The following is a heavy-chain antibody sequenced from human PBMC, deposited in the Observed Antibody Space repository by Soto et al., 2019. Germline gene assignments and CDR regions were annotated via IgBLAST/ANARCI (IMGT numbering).Heavy chain of an antibody. CDR2: INPNSGGT. J-gene: IGHJ3*02. V-gene: IGHV1-2*04. CDR3: ARDFLGTTGAFDI. D-gene: IGHD1-1*01. Sequence: VASVKVSCKASGYTFTGYYMHWVRQAPGQGLEWMGWINPNSGGTNYAQKFQGWVTMTRDTSISTAYMELSRLRSDDTAVYYCARDFLGTTGAFDIWGQGTMVTVSS. CDR1: GYTFTGYY.